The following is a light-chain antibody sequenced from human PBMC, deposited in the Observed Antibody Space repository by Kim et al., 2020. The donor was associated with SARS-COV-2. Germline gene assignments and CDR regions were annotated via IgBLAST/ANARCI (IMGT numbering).Light chain of an antibody. V-gene: IGLV1-51*01. CDR2: END. Sequence: QSVLTQPPSLSAAPGQTVTISCSGSNSNIGSNFVSWYQSVSGIVPKVLIYENDQRPSGIPARFSGSKSGTSATLDITELQTGDEADYFCAVWDASLSSVVFGEGTQLTVL. J-gene: IGLJ2*01. CDR3: AVWDASLSSVV. CDR1: NSNIGSNF.